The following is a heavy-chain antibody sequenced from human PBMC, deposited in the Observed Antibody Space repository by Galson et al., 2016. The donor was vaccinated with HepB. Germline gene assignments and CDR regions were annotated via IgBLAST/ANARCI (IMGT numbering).Heavy chain of an antibody. CDR3: ARTVSIAAAGGADY. J-gene: IGHJ4*02. CDR2: IFPRDSDT. D-gene: IGHD6-13*01. Sequence: SGAEVKRPGESLTISCKGSGYTFTSSWIGWVRQMPGKGLEWVGVIFPRDSDTRYSPSFQGQVTLSVDKSITTAYLRWSSLKASDTAMYYCARTVSIAAAGGADYWGQGTLVTVSS. V-gene: IGHV5-51*01. CDR1: GYTFTSSW.